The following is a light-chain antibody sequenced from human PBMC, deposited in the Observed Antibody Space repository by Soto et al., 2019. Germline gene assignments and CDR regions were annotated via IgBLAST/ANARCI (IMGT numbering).Light chain of an antibody. CDR3: QTWGTGILV. CDR2: LNSDGSH. V-gene: IGLV4-69*01. CDR1: SGHSSYA. Sequence: QPVLTQSPSASASLGASVKLTCTLSSGHSSYAIAWHQQQPEKGPRYLMKLNSDGSHSKGDGIPDRFSGCSSGAERYLTISSLQSEDEADYYCQTWGTGILVFGGGTKLTVL. J-gene: IGLJ2*01.